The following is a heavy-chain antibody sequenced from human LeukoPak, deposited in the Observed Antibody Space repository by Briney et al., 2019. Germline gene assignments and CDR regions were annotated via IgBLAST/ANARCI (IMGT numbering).Heavy chain of an antibody. CDR3: AKDGYSSSWSLYYYYYYGMDV. D-gene: IGHD6-13*01. J-gene: IGHJ6*02. V-gene: IGHV3-7*01. CDR2: INQDGSEK. Sequence: GGPLRLSCAASGFTFSRYWMGWVRQAPGKGLEWVANINQDGSEKYYVDSVKGRFTISRDNAENSLYLQMNSLRAEDTAVYYCAKDGYSSSWSLYYYYYYGMDVWGQGTTVTVSS. CDR1: GFTFSRYW.